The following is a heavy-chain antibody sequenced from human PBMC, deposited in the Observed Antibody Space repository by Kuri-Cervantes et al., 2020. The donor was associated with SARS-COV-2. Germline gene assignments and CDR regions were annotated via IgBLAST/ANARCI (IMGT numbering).Heavy chain of an antibody. Sequence: SETLSLTCAVSGYSISSGYYWGWIRQPPGKGLEWIGSIYHSGSTYYNPSLKSRATISVDTSKNQFSLKLSSVTAADTAVYYCARGRVLLWFGELYFDYWGQGTLVTVSS. V-gene: IGHV4-38-2*01. CDR2: IYHSGST. J-gene: IGHJ4*02. CDR1: GYSISSGYY. D-gene: IGHD3-10*01. CDR3: ARGRVLLWFGELYFDY.